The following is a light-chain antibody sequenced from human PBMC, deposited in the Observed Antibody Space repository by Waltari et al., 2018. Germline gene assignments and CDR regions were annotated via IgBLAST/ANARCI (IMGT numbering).Light chain of an antibody. J-gene: IGKJ2*03. CDR3: HHSDSLPYS. Sequence: EIVLTQSPEFKSVTLKEKVTITCRASHSIGGRLHWYQQKPDQSPKILIMYASQSFAGVPSRFSGSGAGADFTRPIDGLEAEYAATYYWHHSDSLPYSFGQGTKLEIK. CDR2: YAS. CDR1: HSIGGR. V-gene: IGKV6-21*01.